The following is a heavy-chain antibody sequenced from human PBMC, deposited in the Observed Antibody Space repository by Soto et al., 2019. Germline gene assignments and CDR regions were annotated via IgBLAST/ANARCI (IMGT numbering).Heavy chain of an antibody. D-gene: IGHD3-22*01. Sequence: SETLSLTCTVSGGSISSYYWSWIRQPPGKGLEWIGYIYYSGSTNYNPSLKSRVTISVDTSKNQFSLKLSSVTAADTAVYYCARDGNYYDSRGYYNWFDPWGQGTLVT. V-gene: IGHV4-59*01. CDR1: GGSISSYY. CDR3: ARDGNYYDSRGYYNWFDP. CDR2: IYYSGST. J-gene: IGHJ5*02.